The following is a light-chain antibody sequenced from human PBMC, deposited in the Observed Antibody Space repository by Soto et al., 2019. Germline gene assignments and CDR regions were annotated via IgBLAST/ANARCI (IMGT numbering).Light chain of an antibody. Sequence: IQITQSPATLSGSVGDRVTITCRASQTISSWLAWYQQKPGKAPKLLIYKASTLKSGVPSRFSGSGSGTEFTLTISSLQPDDFATYYCQQSYSTPITFGQGTRLEIK. V-gene: IGKV1-5*03. CDR1: QTISSW. J-gene: IGKJ5*01. CDR3: QQSYSTPIT. CDR2: KAS.